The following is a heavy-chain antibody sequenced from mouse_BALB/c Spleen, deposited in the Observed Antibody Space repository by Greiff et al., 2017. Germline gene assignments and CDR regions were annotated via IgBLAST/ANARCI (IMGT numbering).Heavy chain of an antibody. V-gene: IGHV3-2*02. Sequence: EVKLMESGPGLVKPSQSLSLTCTVTGYSITSDYAWNWIRQFPGNKLEWMGYISYSGSTSYNPSLKSRISITRDTSKNQFFLQLNSVTTEDTATYYCARREDYDRYYAMDYWGQGTSVTVSS. CDR2: ISYSGST. D-gene: IGHD2-4*01. CDR3: ARREDYDRYYAMDY. J-gene: IGHJ4*01. CDR1: GYSITSDYA.